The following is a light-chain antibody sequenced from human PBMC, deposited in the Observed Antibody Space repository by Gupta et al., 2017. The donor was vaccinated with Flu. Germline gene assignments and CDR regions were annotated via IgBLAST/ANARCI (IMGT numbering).Light chain of an antibody. CDR1: SSDVGNYIY. CDR2: DVT. V-gene: IGLV2-11*01. CDR3: CSYAGSYTWV. J-gene: IGLJ3*02. Sequence: SVPISCPGPSSDVGNYIYVSWYQQHPGIAPKLLSSDVTKRPSGVPERFSGSKSGNTASLTSSGLQAEDEADYYCCSYAGSYTWVFGGGTKLTVL.